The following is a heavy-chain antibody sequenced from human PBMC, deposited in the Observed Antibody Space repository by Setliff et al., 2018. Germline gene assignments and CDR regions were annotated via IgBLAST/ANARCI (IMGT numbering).Heavy chain of an antibody. V-gene: IGHV1-69*05. J-gene: IGHJ4*02. CDR3: ARLHCSGSSCYYDY. Sequence: ASVKVSCKASGGTFSSYAISWVRQAPGQGLEWMGRIIPIFGTANCAQKFQGRVTNTMDTSASTAYMELSGLRSEDTAVYYCARLHCSGSSCYYDYWGQGTLVTVSS. D-gene: IGHD2-15*01. CDR2: IIPIFGTA. CDR1: GGTFSSYA.